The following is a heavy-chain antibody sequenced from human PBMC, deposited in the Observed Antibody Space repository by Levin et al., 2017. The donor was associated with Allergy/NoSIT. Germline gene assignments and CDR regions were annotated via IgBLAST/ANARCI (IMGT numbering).Heavy chain of an antibody. V-gene: IGHV3-30*18. CDR2: ISYDGTNK. CDR3: AKRIETDSWGIDY. CDR1: GFTFNSYG. D-gene: IGHD7-27*01. Sequence: GSLKISCAASGFTFNSYGMHWVRQAPGKGLEWVAVISYDGTNKYYADSVKGRFTISRDNSKNTLYLHLDSLRGEDTAVYYCAKRIETDSWGIDYWGHGTLVTV. J-gene: IGHJ4*01.